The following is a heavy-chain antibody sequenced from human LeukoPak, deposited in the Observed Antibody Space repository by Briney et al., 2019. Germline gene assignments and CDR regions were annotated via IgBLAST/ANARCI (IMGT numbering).Heavy chain of an antibody. D-gene: IGHD1-26*01. Sequence: ASVKVSCKASGYTFTGYYMHWVRQAPGQGLEWIGRINPNSGGTNYAQKFQGRVTMTRDTSISTAYMELSRLRSDDTAVYYCARRGPPAYSGSYYVDYWGQGTLVTVSS. CDR1: GYTFTGYY. J-gene: IGHJ4*02. CDR2: INPNSGGT. V-gene: IGHV1-2*06. CDR3: ARRGPPAYSGSYYVDY.